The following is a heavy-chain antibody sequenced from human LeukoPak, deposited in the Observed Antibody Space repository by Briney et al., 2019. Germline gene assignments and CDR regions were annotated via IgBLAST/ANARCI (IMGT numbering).Heavy chain of an antibody. CDR3: AKPDTETDIVVVVAAPPPFDY. V-gene: IGHV3-30*18. CDR1: GFTFRTYG. J-gene: IGHJ4*02. Sequence: GRSLRLSCAASGFTFRTYGMHWVRQAPGKGLEWVAVISYDGSNKYYADTVKGRFTISRDNSKNTLYLQMNSLRAEDTAVYYCAKPDTETDIVVVVAAPPPFDYWGQGTLVTVSS. CDR2: ISYDGSNK. D-gene: IGHD2-15*01.